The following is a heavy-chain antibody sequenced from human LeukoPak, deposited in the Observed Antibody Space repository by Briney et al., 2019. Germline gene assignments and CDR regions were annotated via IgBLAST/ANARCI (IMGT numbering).Heavy chain of an antibody. D-gene: IGHD3-22*01. J-gene: IGHJ4*02. Sequence: PGGSLRLSCLASGFTFSDYDMSWVRLAPGKGPEWVSAITKSGGTTFYADSVKGRFTISRDNSKNTLYLQMNSLRAEDTAVYYCARDPYTVNYYDSMYFDYWGQGTLVTVSS. CDR3: ARDPYTVNYYDSMYFDY. V-gene: IGHV3-23*01. CDR1: GFTFSDYD. CDR2: ITKSGGTT.